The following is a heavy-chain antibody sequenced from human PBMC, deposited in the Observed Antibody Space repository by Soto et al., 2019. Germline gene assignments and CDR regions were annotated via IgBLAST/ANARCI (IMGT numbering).Heavy chain of an antibody. CDR1: GFTFDDYA. CDR2: ISYDSGAI. D-gene: IGHD3-16*01. CDR3: GRGDNSNLCCDY. J-gene: IGHJ4*02. V-gene: IGHV3-9*01. Sequence: SLRLSCAASGFTFDDYAMHWVRQAPGKGLEWVSGISYDSGAIGYADSVKGRFTISRDNARNSLFLQLNSLRADDTAFYYCGRGDNSNLCCDYWGQGTLVTVSS.